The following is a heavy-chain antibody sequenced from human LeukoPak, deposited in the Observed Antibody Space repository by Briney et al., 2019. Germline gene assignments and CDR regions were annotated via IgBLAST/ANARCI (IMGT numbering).Heavy chain of an antibody. V-gene: IGHV4-34*01. CDR1: GGPLSGYY. CDR3: AMRRGFWSGYFDY. Sequence: SETLSLTCAVYGGPLSGYYWSWIRQPPGKGLGWIGEINRSGGTNYNPSLKSRLTISVDTSKNQSSPKLSSVTAADTAVYYCAMRRGFWSGYFDYWGQGTLVTVPS. CDR2: INRSGGT. D-gene: IGHD3-3*01. J-gene: IGHJ4*02.